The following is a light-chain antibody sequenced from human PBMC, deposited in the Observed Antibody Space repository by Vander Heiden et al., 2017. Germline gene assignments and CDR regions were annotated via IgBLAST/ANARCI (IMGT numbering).Light chain of an antibody. CDR1: QSVLYSSNNKNY. Sequence: DIVLTQSPDSLAVSLGERATINCQSSQSVLYSSNNKNYLAWYQQKPGQPPKLLIYCASTRESGVPARFSGSGSGTDFTLTISSLQAEDVAVYYCQQYYSTPPTFGQGTKLEIK. J-gene: IGKJ2*01. CDR2: CAS. CDR3: QQYYSTPPT. V-gene: IGKV4-1*01.